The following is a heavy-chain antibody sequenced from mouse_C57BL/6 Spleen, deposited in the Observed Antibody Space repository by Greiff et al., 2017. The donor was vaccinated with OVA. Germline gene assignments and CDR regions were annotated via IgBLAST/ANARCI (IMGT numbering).Heavy chain of an antibody. J-gene: IGHJ4*01. Sequence: QVQLQQSGAELVRPGASVTLSCKASGYTFTDYEMHWVKQTPVHGLEWIGAIDPETGGTAYNQKFKGKAILTADKSSSTAYMELRSLTSEDSAVYYCTRELGLYAMDYWGQGTSVTVSS. V-gene: IGHV1-15*01. CDR3: TRELGLYAMDY. D-gene: IGHD4-1*01. CDR1: GYTFTDYE. CDR2: IDPETGGT.